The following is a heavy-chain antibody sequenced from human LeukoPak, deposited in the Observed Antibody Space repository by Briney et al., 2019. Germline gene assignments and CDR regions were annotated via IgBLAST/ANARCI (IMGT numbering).Heavy chain of an antibody. CDR3: ARHLNYYDSSGHNWFDP. D-gene: IGHD3-22*01. J-gene: IGHJ5*02. Sequence: SETLSLTCAVYGGSFSGYYWSWIRQPPGKGLEWIGEINHSGSTNYNPSLKSRVTISVDTSKNQFSLKLSSVTAADTAVYYCARHLNYYDSSGHNWFDPWGQGTLVTVSS. CDR2: INHSGST. CDR1: GGSFSGYY. V-gene: IGHV4-34*01.